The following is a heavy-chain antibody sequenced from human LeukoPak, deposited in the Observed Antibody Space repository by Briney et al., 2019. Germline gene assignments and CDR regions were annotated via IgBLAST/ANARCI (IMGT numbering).Heavy chain of an antibody. CDR1: GYTFTGYY. CDR2: INPNSGGT. D-gene: IGHD3-10*01. Sequence: ASVKVSCKASGYTFTGYYMHWVRQAPGQGLEWMGWINPNSGGTNYAQKFQGWVTMTRDTSISTAYMELSRLRSDDTAVYYCARLGSSGSYALDYWGLGTLVTVSS. J-gene: IGHJ4*02. V-gene: IGHV1-2*04. CDR3: ARLGSSGSYALDY.